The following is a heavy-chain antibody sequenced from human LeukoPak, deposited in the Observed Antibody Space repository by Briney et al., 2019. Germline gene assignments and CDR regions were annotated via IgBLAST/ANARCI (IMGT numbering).Heavy chain of an antibody. CDR1: GFTFSSYA. CDR3: ARDLHYYDSSGYPEYFQH. D-gene: IGHD3-22*01. V-gene: IGHV3-30-3*01. Sequence: PGGSLRLSCAASGFTFSSYAMHWVRQAPGKGLEWVAVISYDGSNKYYADSVKGRFTISRDNSENTLYLQMNSLRAEDTAVYYCARDLHYYDSSGYPEYFQHWGQGTLVTVSS. CDR2: ISYDGSNK. J-gene: IGHJ1*01.